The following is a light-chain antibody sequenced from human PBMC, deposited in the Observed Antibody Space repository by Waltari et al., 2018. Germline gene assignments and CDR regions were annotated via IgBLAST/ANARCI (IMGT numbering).Light chain of an antibody. CDR3: MQGIDYPWT. CDR1: QSLLGSEDGNTY. Sequence: DIVMTKTPLSMPVTLGEPASISCRSSQSLLGSEDGNTYLDWYLQKPGQSPQLLIYEVSNRASQGPDRFSGSGSDTDFTLKISRVEAEDVGVYYCMQGIDYPWTFGQGTKVEIK. CDR2: EVS. J-gene: IGKJ1*01. V-gene: IGKV2-40*01.